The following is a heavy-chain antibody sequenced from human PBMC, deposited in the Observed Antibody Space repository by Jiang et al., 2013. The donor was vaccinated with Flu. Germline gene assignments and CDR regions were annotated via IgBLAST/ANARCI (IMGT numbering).Heavy chain of an antibody. D-gene: IGHD3-16*01. CDR1: GGSFSGYY. CDR2: INHSGST. CDR3: ARRSWANLWWYFDL. Sequence: LLKPSETLSLTCAVYGGSFSGYYWSWIRQPPGKGLEWIGEINHSGSTNYNPSLKSRVTISVDTSKNQFSLKLSSVTAADTAVYYCARRSWANLWWYFDLWGRGTLVTVSS. V-gene: IGHV4-34*01. J-gene: IGHJ2*01.